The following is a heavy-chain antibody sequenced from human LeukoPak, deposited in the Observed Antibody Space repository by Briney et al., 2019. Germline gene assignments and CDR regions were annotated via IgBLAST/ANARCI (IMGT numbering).Heavy chain of an antibody. J-gene: IGHJ4*02. CDR1: GFTFSSYG. D-gene: IGHD6-6*01. Sequence: PGGSLRLSCAASGFTFSSYGMHWVRQAPGKGLEWVAVISYDGSDKYSADSVKGRFTISRDNAKNSLFLQMNSLRDEDTAVYYCASGFSSSPYFDYWGQGTLVTVSS. V-gene: IGHV3-30*03. CDR3: ASGFSSSPYFDY. CDR2: ISYDGSDK.